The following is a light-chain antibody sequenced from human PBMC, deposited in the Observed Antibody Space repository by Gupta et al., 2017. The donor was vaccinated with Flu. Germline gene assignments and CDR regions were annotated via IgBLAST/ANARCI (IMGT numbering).Light chain of an antibody. CDR3: SSYTGSGTV. V-gene: IGLV2-14*01. J-gene: IGLJ3*02. CDR2: EVS. CDR1: SSDIGGYNY. Sequence: QSALTQPASASGSPGQSITISCNGTSSDIGGYNYVSWYQQPPGKAPKLMIYEVSYRPSGISDRFSGSKSANTASLTISGLQAEDEADYYCSSYTGSGTVFGGGTKLTVL.